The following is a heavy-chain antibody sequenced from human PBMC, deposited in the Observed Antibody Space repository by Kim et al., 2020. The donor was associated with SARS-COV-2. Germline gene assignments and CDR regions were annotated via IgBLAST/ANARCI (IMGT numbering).Heavy chain of an antibody. Sequence: SETLSLTCTVSGGSISSYYWSWIRQPPGKGLEWIGYIYYSGSTNYNPSLKSRVTISVDTSKNQFSLKLSSVTAADTAVYYCARDDGYYYDSSGYYSVSPFDYWGQGTLVTVSS. CDR2: IYYSGST. V-gene: IGHV4-59*01. D-gene: IGHD3-22*01. J-gene: IGHJ4*02. CDR1: GGSISSYY. CDR3: ARDDGYYYDSSGYYSVSPFDY.